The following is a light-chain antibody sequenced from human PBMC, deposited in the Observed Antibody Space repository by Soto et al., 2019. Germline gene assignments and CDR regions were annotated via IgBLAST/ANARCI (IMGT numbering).Light chain of an antibody. V-gene: IGLV2-14*01. J-gene: IGLJ2*01. CDR3: SSYTSSSPVV. Sequence: QSALTQPASVSGSPGQSITISCTGTSSDVGAYNYVSWYQQHPGKAPKLMIYDVNNRPSGISDRFSGSKSGNTASLTISGLQAEDEADYCCSSYTSSSPVVFGGGTQLTVL. CDR1: SSDVGAYNY. CDR2: DVN.